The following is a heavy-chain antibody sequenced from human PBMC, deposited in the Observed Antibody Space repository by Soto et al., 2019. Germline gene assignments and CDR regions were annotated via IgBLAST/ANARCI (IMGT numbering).Heavy chain of an antibody. J-gene: IGHJ4*02. CDR2: ISYDGSNK. Sequence: GGSLRLSCAASGFTFSSYAMHWVRQAPGKGLEWVAVISYDGSNKYYADSVKGRFTISRDNSKNTLYLQMNSLRAEDTAVYCCARDVVNWGVDYWGQGTLVTVSS. V-gene: IGHV3-30*04. D-gene: IGHD7-27*01. CDR3: ARDVVNWGVDY. CDR1: GFTFSSYA.